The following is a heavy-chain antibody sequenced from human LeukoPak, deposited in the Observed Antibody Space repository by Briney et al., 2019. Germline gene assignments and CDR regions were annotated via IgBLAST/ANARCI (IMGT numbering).Heavy chain of an antibody. CDR1: GGTFSSYA. V-gene: IGHV1-69*13. D-gene: IGHD2-15*01. CDR3: ARIVVVAAISWFDH. Sequence: EASVKVSCKASGGTFSSYAISWVRQAPGQGLEWMGGIIPIFGTANYAQKFQGRVTITADESTSTAYMELSSLRSEDTAVYYCARIVVVAAISWFDHWGQGTLVTVSS. J-gene: IGHJ5*02. CDR2: IIPIFGTA.